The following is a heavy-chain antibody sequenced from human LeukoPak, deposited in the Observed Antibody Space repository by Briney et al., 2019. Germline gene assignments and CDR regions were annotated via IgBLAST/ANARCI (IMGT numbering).Heavy chain of an antibody. CDR3: ARCFFLCLSCYLFYC. CDR2: ISYDGSNE. CDR1: RFTSSSFA. J-gene: IGHJ4*02. D-gene: IGHD2-15*01. Sequence: PGGSLRVSCVAPRFTSSSFAVYRGRQTPGEGLEWVALISYDGSNEYYADSVKGRFTISRDNPKNTLQLQMNSLRAEDTAVYYCARCFFLCLSCYLFYCWGQGTLVAVSS. V-gene: IGHV3-30*04.